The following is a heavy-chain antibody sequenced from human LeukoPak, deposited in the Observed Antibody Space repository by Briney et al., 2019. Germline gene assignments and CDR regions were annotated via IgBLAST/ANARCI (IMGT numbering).Heavy chain of an antibody. Sequence: GGSLRLSCAVSGFTFSSYGMIWVRQAPGKGLEWVSGISGSGGYTYYADSVKGRFTISRDNSKNTLYLQMNSLRADDTAVYYCAKSHHVTAIDYWGQGTLVTVSS. D-gene: IGHD2-21*02. V-gene: IGHV3-23*01. J-gene: IGHJ4*02. CDR1: GFTFSSYG. CDR3: AKSHHVTAIDY. CDR2: ISGSGGYT.